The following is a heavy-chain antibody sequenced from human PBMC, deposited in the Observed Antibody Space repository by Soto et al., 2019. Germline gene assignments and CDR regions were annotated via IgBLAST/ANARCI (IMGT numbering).Heavy chain of an antibody. Sequence: SETLSLTCTVSGGSISSYYWSWIRQPPGKGLEWIGYIYYSGSTNYNPSLKSRVTISVDTSKNQFSLKLSSVTAADTAVYYCARTVAGFATGWFDPWGQGTLVTVS. J-gene: IGHJ5*02. CDR2: IYYSGST. CDR1: GGSISSYY. CDR3: ARTVAGFATGWFDP. D-gene: IGHD6-19*01. V-gene: IGHV4-59*01.